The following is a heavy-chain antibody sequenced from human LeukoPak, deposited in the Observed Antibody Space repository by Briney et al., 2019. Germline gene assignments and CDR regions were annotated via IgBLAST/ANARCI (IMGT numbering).Heavy chain of an antibody. CDR3: ARDQQLAFFDY. CDR1: GFTFSSYA. D-gene: IGHD6-13*01. J-gene: IGHJ4*02. Sequence: GGSLRLSCAASGFTFSSYAMSWVRQAPGKGLEWVANIKQDGSEKYYVDSVKGRFTISRDNAKNSLYLQMNSLRAEDTAVYYCARDQQLAFFDYWGQGTLVTVSS. V-gene: IGHV3-7*01. CDR2: IKQDGSEK.